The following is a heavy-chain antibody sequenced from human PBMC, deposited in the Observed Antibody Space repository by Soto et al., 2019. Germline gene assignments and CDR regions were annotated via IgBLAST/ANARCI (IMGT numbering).Heavy chain of an antibody. CDR1: GFTFSRHG. J-gene: IGHJ4*02. Sequence: QVQLVESGGGVVQPGTSLRLSCVASGFTFSRHGMHWVRQTPGKGLEWLAVILNDASGHWYADSVKGRFTIPRDNFENTLYLQMNGLRLEDTAMYYCARDDDYPDNGFDYWGQGTLVTVSS. D-gene: IGHD4-17*01. CDR2: ILNDASGH. CDR3: ARDDDYPDNGFDY. V-gene: IGHV3-33*01.